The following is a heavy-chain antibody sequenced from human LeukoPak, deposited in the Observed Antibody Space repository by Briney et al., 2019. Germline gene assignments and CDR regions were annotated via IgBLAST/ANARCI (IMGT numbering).Heavy chain of an antibody. CDR1: GFTFSSYG. J-gene: IGHJ4*02. Sequence: GGSLRLSCAASGFTFSSYGMHWVRQAPGKGLEWVAVISYDGSNKDYADSVKGRFTISRGNSKNTLYLQMNSLRAEDTAVYYCAKDAALIVATYYFDYWGQGTLVTVSS. D-gene: IGHD3-22*01. CDR2: ISYDGSNK. CDR3: AKDAALIVATYYFDY. V-gene: IGHV3-30*18.